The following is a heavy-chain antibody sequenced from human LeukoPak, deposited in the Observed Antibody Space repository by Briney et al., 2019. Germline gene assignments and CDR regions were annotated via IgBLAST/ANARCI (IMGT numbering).Heavy chain of an antibody. CDR1: GFTVSSNY. J-gene: IGHJ3*02. Sequence: GGSLRLSCAASGFTVSSNYMSWVRQAPGKGLEWVSVIYSGGTTYYADSVKGRFTISRDNSKNTVYLQMSSLRAEDTAVYYCARDQLWARTTMRSGAFDIWGQGTMVTVSS. D-gene: IGHD5-18*01. CDR3: ARDQLWARTTMRSGAFDI. CDR2: IYSGGTT. V-gene: IGHV3-66*01.